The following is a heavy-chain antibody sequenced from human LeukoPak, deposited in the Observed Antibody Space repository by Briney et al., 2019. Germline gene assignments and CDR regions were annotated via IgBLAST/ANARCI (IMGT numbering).Heavy chain of an antibody. D-gene: IGHD4-23*01. J-gene: IGHJ3*02. V-gene: IGHV4-30-2*01. Sequence: PSETLSLTCAVSGGSISSGGYSWSWIRQPPGKGLEWVGYIYHSGSTYYNPSLKSRVTKSVDRSKNQFSLKLSSVTAADTAVYYCARDDGDNDAFDIWGQGTMVTVSS. CDR1: GGSISSGGYS. CDR2: IYHSGST. CDR3: ARDDGDNDAFDI.